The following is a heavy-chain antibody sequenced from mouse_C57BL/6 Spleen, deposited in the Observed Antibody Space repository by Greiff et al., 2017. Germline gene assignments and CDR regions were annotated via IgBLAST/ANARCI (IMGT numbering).Heavy chain of an antibody. D-gene: IGHD2-5*01. J-gene: IGHJ3*01. V-gene: IGHV1-72*01. CDR3: EREAYYSNYACLAY. CDR1: GYTFTSYW. Sequence: VQLQQPGAELVKPGASVKLSCKASGYTFTSYWMHWVKQRPGRGLEWIGRIDPNSGGTKYNEKFKSKATLTVDKPSSTAYMQLSSLTSEDSAVYYCEREAYYSNYACLAYWGQGTLVTVSA. CDR2: IDPNSGGT.